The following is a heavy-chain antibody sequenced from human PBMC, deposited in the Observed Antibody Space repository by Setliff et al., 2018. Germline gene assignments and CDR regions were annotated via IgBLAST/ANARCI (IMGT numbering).Heavy chain of an antibody. CDR3: ARDTSSDWAAWFDP. D-gene: IGHD3-22*01. CDR2: VFVDGST. J-gene: IGHJ5*02. CDR1: GGSIAGSTYY. Sequence: SETLSLTCNVSGGSIAGSTYYWSWIRRPAGKGLEWIGRVFVDGSTDYNPSLKSRVTMSVDTSKNQFSLKLTSVTAADTAIYYCARDTSSDWAAWFDPWSQGILVTVSS. V-gene: IGHV4-4*07.